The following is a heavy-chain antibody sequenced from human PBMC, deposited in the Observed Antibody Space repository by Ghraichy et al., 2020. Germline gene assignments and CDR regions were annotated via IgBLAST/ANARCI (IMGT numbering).Heavy chain of an antibody. CDR1: GYTFTGYY. CDR3: ARDQVTGGYYYGMDV. J-gene: IGHJ6*02. V-gene: IGHV1-2*04. D-gene: IGHD1-1*01. Sequence: ASVKVSCKASGYTFTGYYMHWVRQAPGQGLEWMGWINPNSGGTNYAQKFQGWVTMTRDTSISTAYMELSRLRSNDTAVYYCARDQVTGGYYYGMDVWGQGTTVTVSS. CDR2: INPNSGGT.